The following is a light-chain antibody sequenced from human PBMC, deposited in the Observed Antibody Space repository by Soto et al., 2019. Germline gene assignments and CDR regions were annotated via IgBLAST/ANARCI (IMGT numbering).Light chain of an antibody. CDR1: QDISHY. V-gene: IGKV1-17*03. J-gene: IGKJ1*01. Sequence: DIQWTQSPSAMSASVGDRVTITCRASQDISHYLAWFQQKPGKVPKRLIFAVSNLESGVPSRFRGSGSGTEFTLTITSLQPEDFATYYCLQHNSYPWTFGQGTKVDIK. CDR2: AVS. CDR3: LQHNSYPWT.